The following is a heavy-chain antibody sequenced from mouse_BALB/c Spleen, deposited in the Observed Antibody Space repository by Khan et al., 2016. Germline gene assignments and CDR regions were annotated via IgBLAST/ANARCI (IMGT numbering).Heavy chain of an antibody. CDR1: GYTFTTAG. CDR3: ARSVLVRLLCVDY. D-gene: IGHD1-2*01. CDR2: INTHSGVP. Sequence: QIQLVQSGPELKKPGETVRISCKASGYTFTTAGMQWVQKMPGKGLKWIGWINTHSGVPKYAEDFKGRFAFSLETSASTAYLQISNLKNEETATYCCARSVLVRLLCVDYWGQGTTLTGSS. V-gene: IGHV9-4*02. J-gene: IGHJ2*01.